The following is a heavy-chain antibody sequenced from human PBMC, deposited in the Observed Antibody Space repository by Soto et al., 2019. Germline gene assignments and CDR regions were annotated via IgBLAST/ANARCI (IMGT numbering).Heavy chain of an antibody. CDR2: VYPSGHT. D-gene: IGHD1-26*01. Sequence: PWETRSLTCAGSGYSISSYTWHWSRQTAGRGLEWIGRVYPSGHTQYRSSFETRVTVSVDMSTNQFFLELRSVKAADTAVYYCARESGQTWSSEAYWVQGTLVS. CDR1: GYSISSYT. J-gene: IGHJ4*02. V-gene: IGHV4-4*07. CDR3: ARESGQTWSSEAY.